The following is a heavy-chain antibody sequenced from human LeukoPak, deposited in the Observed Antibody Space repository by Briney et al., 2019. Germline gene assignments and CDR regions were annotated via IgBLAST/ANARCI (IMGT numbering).Heavy chain of an antibody. CDR1: GGSISSGSYY. J-gene: IGHJ5*02. V-gene: IGHV4-61*02. CDR2: IYTSGST. Sequence: SETLSLNCTVSGGSISSGSYYWSWIRQPAGKGLEWIGRIYTSGSTNYNPSLKSRVTISVDTSKNQFSLKLSSVTAADTAVYYCARGTYYDFWSGYFQNNWFDPWGQGNLVTVSS. CDR3: ARGTYYDFWSGYFQNNWFDP. D-gene: IGHD3-3*01.